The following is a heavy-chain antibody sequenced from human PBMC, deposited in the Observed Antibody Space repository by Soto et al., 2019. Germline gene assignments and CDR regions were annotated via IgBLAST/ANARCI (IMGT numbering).Heavy chain of an antibody. CDR1: DYTFTSYG. D-gene: IGHD6-13*01. V-gene: IGHV1-18*01. Sequence: ASVKVSCKASDYTFTSYGIVWVRQAPGQGLEWIGWISVYNGNTNYAQKFRGRVTMTTDISTTTAYMEMRSLRSDDTAVYYCARSGSSWNLREFDYWGQGTLVTVSS. CDR3: ARSGSSWNLREFDY. J-gene: IGHJ4*02. CDR2: ISVYNGNT.